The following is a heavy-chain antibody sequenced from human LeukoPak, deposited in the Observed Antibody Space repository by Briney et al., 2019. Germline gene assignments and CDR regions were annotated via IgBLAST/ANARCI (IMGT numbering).Heavy chain of an antibody. V-gene: IGHV3-30*03. CDR2: ISYDGGNK. CDR1: GFTFSSYG. Sequence: GGSLRLSCAASGFTFSSYGMHWVRQAPGKGLEWVAVISYDGGNKYYADSVKGRFTISRDNSKNTLYLQMNSLRAEDTAVYYCATPRIGDAFDIWGQGTMVTVSS. D-gene: IGHD2-15*01. J-gene: IGHJ3*02. CDR3: ATPRIGDAFDI.